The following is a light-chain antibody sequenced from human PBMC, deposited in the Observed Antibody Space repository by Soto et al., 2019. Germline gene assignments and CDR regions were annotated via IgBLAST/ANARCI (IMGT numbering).Light chain of an antibody. CDR3: SSYTGSSTLV. V-gene: IGLV2-14*01. CDR1: SSDFGDYDY. J-gene: IGLJ1*01. Sequence: QSVLTQPASVSGSPGQSITISCTGTSSDFGDYDYASWYLQHPGKVPKLMIYEVSNRPSGVSNRFSGSKSGNTASLTISGLQAEDEADYYCSSYTGSSTLVFGTGTKLTVL. CDR2: EVS.